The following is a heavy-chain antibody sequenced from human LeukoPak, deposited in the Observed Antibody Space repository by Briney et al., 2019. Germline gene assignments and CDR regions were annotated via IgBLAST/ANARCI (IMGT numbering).Heavy chain of an antibody. CDR1: GFTFSSYA. V-gene: IGHV3-23*01. CDR3: AKDRFWLPDAFDI. CDR2: ISGSGGST. J-gene: IGHJ3*02. Sequence: QTGGSLRLSCAASGFTFSSYAMSWVRQAPGKGLEWVSAISGSGGSTYYADSVKGRFTISRDNSKNTLYLQMNSLRAEDTAVYYCAKDRFWLPDAFDIWGQGTMVTVSS. D-gene: IGHD3-9*01.